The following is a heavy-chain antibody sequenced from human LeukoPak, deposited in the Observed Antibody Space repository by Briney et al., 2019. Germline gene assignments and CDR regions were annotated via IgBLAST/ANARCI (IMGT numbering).Heavy chain of an antibody. CDR1: GGSISSGGYS. V-gene: IGHV4-30-2*01. CDR2: IYHSGST. Sequence: PSQTLSLTCAVSGGSISSGGYSWSWIRQPPGKGLEWIGYIYHSGSTYYNPSLKSRVTISVDRSKNQFSLKLSSVTAADTAVYYCAALWFGEPYYFDYWGQGTLVTVSS. D-gene: IGHD3-10*01. J-gene: IGHJ4*02. CDR3: AALWFGEPYYFDY.